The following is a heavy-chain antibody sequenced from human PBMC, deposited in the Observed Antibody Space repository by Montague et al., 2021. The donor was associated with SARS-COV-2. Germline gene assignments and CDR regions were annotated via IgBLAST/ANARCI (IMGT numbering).Heavy chain of an antibody. CDR3: ASPNYLYDSSGSYAFDI. V-gene: IGHV4-39*01. Sequence: SETLSLTCTVSGGSISSSSYYWGWIRQPPGKGLEWIGSIYYSGSTYYNPSLKSRVTIFVDTSKNQFSLKLSSVTAADTAVYYCASPNYLYDSSGSYAFDIWGQGTTVTVSS. CDR1: GGSISSSSYY. J-gene: IGHJ3*02. D-gene: IGHD3-22*01. CDR2: IYYSGST.